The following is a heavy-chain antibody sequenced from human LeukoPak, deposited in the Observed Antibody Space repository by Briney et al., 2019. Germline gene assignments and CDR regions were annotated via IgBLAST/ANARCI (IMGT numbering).Heavy chain of an antibody. J-gene: IGHJ4*02. CDR3: ARQEVYCSSTSCYARGYSYGTFFDY. V-gene: IGHV4-39*01. D-gene: IGHD2-2*01. Sequence: PSETLSLTCTVSGDSISSSSYYWGWIRQPPGKGLEWIGTIYYSGSTYYNPSLKSRVTISVDTSKNQFSLKLSSVTAADTAVYYCARQEVYCSSTSCYARGYSYGTFFDYWGQGTLVTVSS. CDR2: IYYSGST. CDR1: GDSISSSSYY.